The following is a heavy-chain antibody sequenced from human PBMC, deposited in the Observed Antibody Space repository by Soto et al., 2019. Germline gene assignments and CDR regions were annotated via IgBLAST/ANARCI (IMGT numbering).Heavy chain of an antibody. J-gene: IGHJ3*02. CDR3: ASGLITMIVVVPDAFDI. D-gene: IGHD3-22*01. CDR1: GGTFSSYA. Sequence: ASVKVSCKASGGTFSSYAISWVRQAPGQGLEWMGGIIPIFGTANYAQKFQGRVTITADESTSTAYMELSSLSSEDTAVYYCASGLITMIVVVPDAFDIWGQGTMVTVSS. CDR2: IIPIFGTA. V-gene: IGHV1-69*13.